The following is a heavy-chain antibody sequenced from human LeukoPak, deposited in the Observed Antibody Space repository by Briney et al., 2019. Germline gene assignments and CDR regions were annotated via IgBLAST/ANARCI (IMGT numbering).Heavy chain of an antibody. V-gene: IGHV4-59*01. Sequence: SETLSLTCTVSGGSISSYYWSWIRQPPGKGLEWIGYIYYSGSTNYNPSLKSRVTISVDTSKNQFSLKLSSVTAADTAVYYCARDHHSAIRFLEWPIFDYWGQGTLVTVSS. J-gene: IGHJ4*02. D-gene: IGHD3-3*01. CDR3: ARDHHSAIRFLEWPIFDY. CDR2: IYYSGST. CDR1: GGSISSYY.